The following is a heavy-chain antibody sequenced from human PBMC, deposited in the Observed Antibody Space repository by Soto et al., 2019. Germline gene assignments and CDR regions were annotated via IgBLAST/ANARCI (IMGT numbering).Heavy chain of an antibody. Sequence: SETLSLTCTVSGVSISSGDYYWSWIRQPPGKGLEWIGYIFYTGITNYNPSFKSRVTMSVDTSKNYFSLNLSSVTAADTAVYFCAREGVPTHGLDVWGQGTTVTVSS. CDR2: IFYTGIT. J-gene: IGHJ6*02. D-gene: IGHD3-16*01. V-gene: IGHV4-61*03. CDR3: AREGVPTHGLDV. CDR1: GVSISSGDYY.